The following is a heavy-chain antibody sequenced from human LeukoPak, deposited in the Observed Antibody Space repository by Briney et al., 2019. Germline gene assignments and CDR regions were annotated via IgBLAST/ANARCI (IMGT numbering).Heavy chain of an antibody. Sequence: GGSLRISCAASGFTFTDYYMSWIRQAPGKGMEWVSYITNSGTTIYYADSVKGRFTISRDNAKNSLYLQMNSLRAEDTAVYYCARDGHYDILTGYFQDWGQGTLVTVSS. CDR3: ARDGHYDILTGYFQD. CDR1: GFTFTDYY. J-gene: IGHJ1*01. D-gene: IGHD3-9*01. CDR2: ITNSGTTI. V-gene: IGHV3-11*01.